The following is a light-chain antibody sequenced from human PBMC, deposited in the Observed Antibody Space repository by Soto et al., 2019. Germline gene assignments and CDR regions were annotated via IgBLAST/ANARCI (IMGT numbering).Light chain of an antibody. CDR1: SSDVGYYNY. CDR3: SSYTTSATVV. J-gene: IGLJ2*01. V-gene: IGLV2-14*01. CDR2: EVT. Sequence: QSALTQPASASGSPGQSITISCTGTSSDVGYYNYDSWYQQHPGKAPKLMIYEVTNRPSGVSDRFSGSKSGNTASLTISGLRTEDEADYYCSSYTTSATVVFGGGTKLTVL.